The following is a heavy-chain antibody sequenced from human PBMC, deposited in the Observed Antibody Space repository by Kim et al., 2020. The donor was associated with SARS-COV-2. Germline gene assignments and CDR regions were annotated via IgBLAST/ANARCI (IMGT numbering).Heavy chain of an antibody. V-gene: IGHV4-34*01. J-gene: IGHJ5*02. Sequence: SETLSLTCAVYGGSFSGYYWSWIRQPPGKGLEWIGEINHSGSTNYNPSLKSRVTISVDTSKNQFSLKLSSVTAADTAVYYCARGPLITMIVVVTKDWFDPWGQGTLVTVSS. CDR2: INHSGST. CDR1: GGSFSGYY. D-gene: IGHD3-22*01. CDR3: ARGPLITMIVVVTKDWFDP.